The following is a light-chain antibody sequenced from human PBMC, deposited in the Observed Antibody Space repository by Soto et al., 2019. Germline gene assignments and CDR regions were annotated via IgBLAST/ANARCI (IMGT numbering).Light chain of an antibody. CDR1: QGISSY. J-gene: IGKJ1*01. CDR3: QQYNSYWT. V-gene: IGKV1-9*01. Sequence: IQLTQSPSSLSASVGDRVTITCRASQGISSYLAWYQQKPGKAPKLLIHAASTLQSGVPSRFSGSGSGTDFTLTISSLQPEDFATYYCQQYNSYWTFGQGTKVEIK. CDR2: AAS.